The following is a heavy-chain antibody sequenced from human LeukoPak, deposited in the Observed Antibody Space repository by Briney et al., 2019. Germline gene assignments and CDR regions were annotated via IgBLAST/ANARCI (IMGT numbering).Heavy chain of an antibody. CDR3: AKGTPVSSYYYDSSGLGFDY. CDR1: GFTFSSYG. J-gene: IGHJ4*02. Sequence: GGSLLLSCAASGFTFSSYGMHWVRQAPGKGLEWVAVISYDGSNKYYADSVKGRFTISRDNYKNTLYLQMNSLRAEDTAVYYCAKGTPVSSYYYDSSGLGFDYWGQGTLVTVSS. D-gene: IGHD3-22*01. CDR2: ISYDGSNK. V-gene: IGHV3-30*18.